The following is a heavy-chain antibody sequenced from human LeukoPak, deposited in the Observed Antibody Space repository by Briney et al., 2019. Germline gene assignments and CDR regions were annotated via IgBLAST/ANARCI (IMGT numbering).Heavy chain of an antibody. V-gene: IGHV1-18*01. CDR3: ARADTVTIPYYFDY. CDR2: ISAYNGNT. D-gene: IGHD4-11*01. J-gene: IGHJ4*02. Sequence: ASVKVSCKASGYTFTSYGISWVRQAPGQGLEWMGWISAYNGNTNYAQKLQGRVTMTTDTSTSTAYMELRSLRSDDTAVYYCARADTVTIPYYFDYWGQGTLVTVSS. CDR1: GYTFTSYG.